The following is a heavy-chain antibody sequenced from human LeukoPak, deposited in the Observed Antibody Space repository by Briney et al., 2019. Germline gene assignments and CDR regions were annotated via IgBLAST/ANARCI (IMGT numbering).Heavy chain of an antibody. CDR3: ARDMGSSRNYYYGMDV. CDR2: ISYDGSNK. J-gene: IGHJ6*02. V-gene: IGHV3-30*04. Sequence: GRSLRLSCAASGFTFSSYAMHWVRQAPGKGLEWVAVISYDGSNKYYADSVKGRFTISRDNSKNTLYLQMNSLRAEDTAVYYCARDMGSSRNYYYGMDVWGPGTTVTVSS. D-gene: IGHD6-13*01. CDR1: GFTFSSYA.